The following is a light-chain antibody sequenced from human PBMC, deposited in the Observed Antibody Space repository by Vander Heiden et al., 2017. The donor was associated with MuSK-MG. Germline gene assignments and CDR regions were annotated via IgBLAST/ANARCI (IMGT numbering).Light chain of an antibody. Sequence: EIVLTQSPDFQSVTPKEKVTITCRASQNIRSSLHWYQQKPNQSPKLLIKYASQSFSGVPSRFTGSGSGTDFTLTINSLEAEDAATYYCQQSGSLPYTFGQGTKLEIK. CDR2: YAS. CDR1: QNIRSS. V-gene: IGKV6-21*01. J-gene: IGKJ2*01. CDR3: QQSGSLPYT.